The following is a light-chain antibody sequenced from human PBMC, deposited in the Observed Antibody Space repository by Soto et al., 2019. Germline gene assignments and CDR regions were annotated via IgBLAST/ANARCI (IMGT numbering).Light chain of an antibody. CDR3: QQSYSRPFT. Sequence: DIQMTQSPSSLSASVGDRVTITCRASQSISNYLNWYQQKPGKAPQLLIFAASSLQSGVPSRFCGSGSGTDFTLTISSLQPEDFATYYCQQSYSRPFTFGPGITVDV. J-gene: IGKJ3*01. V-gene: IGKV1-39*01. CDR1: QSISNY. CDR2: AAS.